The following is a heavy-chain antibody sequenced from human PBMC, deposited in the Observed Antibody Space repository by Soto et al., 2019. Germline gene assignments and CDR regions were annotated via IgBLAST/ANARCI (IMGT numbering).Heavy chain of an antibody. V-gene: IGHV4-39*01. CDR2: IYYSGST. Sequence: SETLSLTCTVSGGSISSSSYYWGWIRQPPGKGLEWIGSIYYSGSTYYNPSLKSRVTISVDTSKNQFSLKLSSVTAADTAVYYCAFSGVVPAAPFDYWGQGTLVTVSS. CDR1: GGSISSSSYY. D-gene: IGHD2-2*01. CDR3: AFSGVVPAAPFDY. J-gene: IGHJ4*02.